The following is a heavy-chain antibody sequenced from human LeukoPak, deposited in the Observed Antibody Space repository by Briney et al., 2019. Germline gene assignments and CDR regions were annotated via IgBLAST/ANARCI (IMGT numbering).Heavy chain of an antibody. V-gene: IGHV3-74*01. Sequence: GGCLRLSCAASGFTFSSYWMHWVRQAPGKGLVWDSRINSDGSSTSYADSVKGRFTISRDNAKNTLYLQMNSLRAEDTAVYYCAREPYYDFWSGPRGSFDYWGQGTLVTVSS. D-gene: IGHD3-3*01. CDR1: GFTFSSYW. CDR3: AREPYYDFWSGPRGSFDY. J-gene: IGHJ4*02. CDR2: INSDGSST.